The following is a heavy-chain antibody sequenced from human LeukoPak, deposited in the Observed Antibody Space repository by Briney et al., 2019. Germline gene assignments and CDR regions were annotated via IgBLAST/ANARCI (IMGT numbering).Heavy chain of an antibody. V-gene: IGHV3-21*01. Sequence: GGSLRLSCVASGFAFSSYTMNWVRQALGQGLEWVSSISSSSTYIYYADSVKGRFTISRDNAKNSLYLQMNSLRAEDTAVYYCATMNLRYFDYWGQGTLVTVSS. J-gene: IGHJ4*02. CDR2: ISSSSTYI. CDR3: ATMNLRYFDY. CDR1: GFAFSSYT.